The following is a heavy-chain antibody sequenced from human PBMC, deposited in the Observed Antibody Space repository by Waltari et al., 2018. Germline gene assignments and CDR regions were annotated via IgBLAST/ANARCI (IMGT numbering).Heavy chain of an antibody. CDR1: GGTFSSYT. CDR3: ASLVSIAVAGTDFDY. V-gene: IGHV1-69*02. D-gene: IGHD6-19*01. CDR2: IIPSRGIA. J-gene: IGHJ4*02. Sequence: QVQLVQSGAEVKKPGSSVKVSCKASGGTFSSYTISWVRQAPGQGLEWMGRIIPSRGIANYAQKFQGRVTITADKSTSTAYMELSSLRSEDTAVYYCASLVSIAVAGTDFDYWGQGTLVTVSS.